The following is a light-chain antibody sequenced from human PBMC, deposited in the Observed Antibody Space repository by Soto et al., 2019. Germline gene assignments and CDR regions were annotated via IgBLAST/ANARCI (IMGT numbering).Light chain of an antibody. CDR1: SSNIGAGFD. J-gene: IGLJ3*02. CDR2: GNS. CDR3: QSYDNSLSGSGV. V-gene: IGLV1-40*01. Sequence: QSVLTQPPSVSGAPGQRVTISCTGSSSNIGAGFDVHWYHQIAGTAPKLLIYGNSNRPSGVPDRFSGYKSGTSASLAINGLQAEDEEHYYCQSYDNSLSGSGVFGGGTKLTVL.